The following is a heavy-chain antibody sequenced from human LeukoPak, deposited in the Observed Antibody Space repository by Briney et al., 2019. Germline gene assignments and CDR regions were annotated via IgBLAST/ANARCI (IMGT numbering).Heavy chain of an antibody. CDR2: IYYSGST. D-gene: IGHD3/OR15-3a*01. CDR3: AREDSDAFDI. CDR1: GGSISSYY. Sequence: PSETLSLTCTVSGGSISSYYWSWIRQPPGKGLEWIGYIYYSGSTNYNPSLKSRVTISVDTSKNQFSLKLSSVTAADTAVYYCAREDSDAFDIWGQGIMVTVSS. J-gene: IGHJ3*02. V-gene: IGHV4-59*01.